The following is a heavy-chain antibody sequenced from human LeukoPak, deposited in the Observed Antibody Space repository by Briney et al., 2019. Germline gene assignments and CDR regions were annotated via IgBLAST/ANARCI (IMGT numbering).Heavy chain of an antibody. V-gene: IGHV3-21*01. Sequence: GGSLRLSCAASGFTFRSYSMNWVRQAPGKGLEWVSSIGGSSTSIYYADSVKGRFTISRDNAKNSLYLQMKRLRAEDTAVYFCAREAEEAFDYWGQGTLVTVSS. CDR3: AREAEEAFDY. J-gene: IGHJ4*02. CDR2: IGGSSTSI. CDR1: GFTFRSYS.